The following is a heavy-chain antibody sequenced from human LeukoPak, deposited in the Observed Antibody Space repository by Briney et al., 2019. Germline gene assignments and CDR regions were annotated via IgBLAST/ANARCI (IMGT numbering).Heavy chain of an antibody. CDR1: GGSISSFY. CDR3: ARDTYYYGSGSYGLDY. D-gene: IGHD3-10*01. V-gene: IGHV4-4*07. CDR2: IYTSGST. Sequence: NTSETLSLTCSVSGGSISSFYWSWIRQPAGKGLEWIGHIYTSGSTNDNPSLKSRVTMSVDTSKNQFSLKLSSVTAADTAVYYCARDTYYYGSGSYGLDYWGQGTLVTVSS. J-gene: IGHJ4*02.